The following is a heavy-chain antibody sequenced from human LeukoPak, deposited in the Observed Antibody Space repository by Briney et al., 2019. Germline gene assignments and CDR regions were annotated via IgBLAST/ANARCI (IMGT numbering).Heavy chain of an antibody. CDR3: ARDVGWGYFDY. CDR1: GFTFSSYS. CDR2: ISSSSSYI. Sequence: PGGSLRLSCAASGFTFSSYSMNWVRQAPGKGLEWVSSISSSSSYIYYADSVKGRFTISRDNTKNSLFLQMDSLRADDTAVYYCARDVGWGYFDYWGQGTLATVSS. J-gene: IGHJ4*02. V-gene: IGHV3-21*01. D-gene: IGHD6-19*01.